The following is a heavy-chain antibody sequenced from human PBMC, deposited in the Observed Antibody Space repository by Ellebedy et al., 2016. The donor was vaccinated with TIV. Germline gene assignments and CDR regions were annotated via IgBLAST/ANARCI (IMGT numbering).Heavy chain of an antibody. CDR2: VRDRANSYTT. Sequence: PGGSLRLSCAASGFTLSDHYMDWVRQAPGKGLEWVGRVRDRANSYTTEYAASVKGRLTISTDDSKNSLYLQMNSLRTEDTAAYYCAKSYKTDSGWRVADYWGQGTLVTVSS. J-gene: IGHJ4*02. D-gene: IGHD6-19*01. V-gene: IGHV3-72*01. CDR3: AKSYKTDSGWRVADY. CDR1: GFTLSDHY.